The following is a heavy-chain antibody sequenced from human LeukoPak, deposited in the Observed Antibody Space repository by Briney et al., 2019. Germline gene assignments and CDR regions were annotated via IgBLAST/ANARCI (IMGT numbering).Heavy chain of an antibody. V-gene: IGHV3-11*01. CDR1: GFTFSDYY. CDR2: ISSSGSTI. J-gene: IGHJ4*02. Sequence: GGSLRLSCAASGFTFSDYYMSWIRQAPGKGLEWVSYISSSGSTIYYADSVKGRFTISRDNAKNSLYLQMNSLRAEDTAVYYCASVDTAMDSDYWGQGTLVTVSS. D-gene: IGHD5-18*01. CDR3: ASVDTAMDSDY.